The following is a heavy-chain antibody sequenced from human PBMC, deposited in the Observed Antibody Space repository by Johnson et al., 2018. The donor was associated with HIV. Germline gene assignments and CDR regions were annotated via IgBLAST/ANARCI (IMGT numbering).Heavy chain of an antibody. D-gene: IGHD5-12*01. CDR1: GFTFSSSA. CDR3: AREGGGYDGKGAFDI. Sequence: QMQLVESGGGVVQPGKSLRLSCAASGFTFSSSAMHWVRQAPGQGLQWVALISYDGSIKYFADSVKGRFTISRDNSKNTLYLQMNSLRAEDTAVYYCAREGGGYDGKGAFDIWGQGTMVTVSS. J-gene: IGHJ3*02. CDR2: ISYDGSIK. V-gene: IGHV3-30-3*01.